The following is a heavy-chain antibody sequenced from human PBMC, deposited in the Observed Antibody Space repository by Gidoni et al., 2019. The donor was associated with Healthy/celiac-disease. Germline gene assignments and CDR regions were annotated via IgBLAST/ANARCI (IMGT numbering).Heavy chain of an antibody. CDR2: IYHDGDT. D-gene: IGHD4-4*01. CDR1: AYSIDTDFY. V-gene: IGHV4-38-2*02. Sequence: QVQLQESGPGRVKPSETLSLTCAVSAYSIDTDFYWSWIRQSPGKGLEWIGSIYHDGDTYYNSSLKSRITISIDRSKKQCSLNLRSVTAADTAIYYCTKDAWDLSKSVYSGRGTLVTVSS. CDR3: TKDAWDLSKSVY. J-gene: IGHJ4*02.